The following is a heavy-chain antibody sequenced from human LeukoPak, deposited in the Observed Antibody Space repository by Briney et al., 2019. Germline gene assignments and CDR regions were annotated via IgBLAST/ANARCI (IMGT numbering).Heavy chain of an antibody. J-gene: IGHJ4*02. Sequence: ASVKVSCKASGYTFTSYDINWVRQATGQGLEWMGWMNPNSGSTGYAQKFQGRVTITRNTYISTAYMELSGLRSEDTAVYYCARGRSTGYPYYFEYWGQGSLVSVSS. CDR3: ARGRSTGYPYYFEY. CDR2: MNPNSGST. CDR1: GYTFTSYD. V-gene: IGHV1-8*03. D-gene: IGHD5-12*01.